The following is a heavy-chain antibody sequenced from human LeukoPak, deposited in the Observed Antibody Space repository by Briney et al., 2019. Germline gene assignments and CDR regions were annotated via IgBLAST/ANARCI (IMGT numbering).Heavy chain of an antibody. CDR2: TSGSGGSR. CDR3: AKFPSYDSSGHDGFDI. Sequence: GGSLRLSCAASGFTFKGHAMSWVRQAPGKGLEWVSATSGSGGSRFYADSVKGRFTISRDNSKNTLYLQMNSLRAGDTAVYYCAKFPSYDSSGHDGFDIWGQGTRVTVSS. D-gene: IGHD3-22*01. J-gene: IGHJ3*02. CDR1: GFTFKGHA. V-gene: IGHV3-23*01.